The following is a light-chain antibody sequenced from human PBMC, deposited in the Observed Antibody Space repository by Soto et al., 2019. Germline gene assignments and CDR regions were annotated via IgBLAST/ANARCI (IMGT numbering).Light chain of an antibody. V-gene: IGKV1-5*03. J-gene: IGKJ4*01. CDR3: QQYDSLPLT. CDR2: KAS. CDR1: QSISGW. Sequence: IQMTQSRSTLSGSVGDGVSITCRASQSISGWLAWYQQKPGKAPKLLIYKASSLESGVPSRFSGSGSGTDFTLTISRLEPEDFAVYYCQQYDSLPLTFGGGTKVDIK.